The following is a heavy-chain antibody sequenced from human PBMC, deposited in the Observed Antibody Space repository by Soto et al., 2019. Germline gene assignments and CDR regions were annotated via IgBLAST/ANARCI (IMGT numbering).Heavy chain of an antibody. Sequence: PSETLSVTWTVSGGSISSHYWSWIRQPPGKGLEWIGYIYYSGSTNYSPSLKSRVTVLVDTSKNQFSLKLSSVTAADTAVYYCARGSSSSGWYFDYWGQGTLVTVSS. D-gene: IGHD6-19*01. CDR3: ARGSSSSGWYFDY. CDR2: IYYSGST. J-gene: IGHJ4*02. V-gene: IGHV4-59*11. CDR1: GGSISSHY.